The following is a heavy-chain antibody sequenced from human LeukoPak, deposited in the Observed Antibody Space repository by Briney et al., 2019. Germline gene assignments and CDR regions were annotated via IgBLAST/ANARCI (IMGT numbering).Heavy chain of an antibody. V-gene: IGHV3-23*01. CDR3: ARDFRPVVGVGGTFDY. D-gene: IGHD2-2*01. Sequence: GGSLRLSCAASGFTFSSYAMSWVRQAPGKGLEWVSAISGSGGSIYYAESVKGRLTISRDNSKNTVYLQMNSLRAEDTAVYYCARDFRPVVGVGGTFDYWGQGTLVTVSS. CDR1: GFTFSSYA. CDR2: ISGSGGSI. J-gene: IGHJ4*02.